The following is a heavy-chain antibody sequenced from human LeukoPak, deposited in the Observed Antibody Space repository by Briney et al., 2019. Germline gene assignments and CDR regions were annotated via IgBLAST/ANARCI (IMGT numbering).Heavy chain of an antibody. CDR3: AKDRWGAVASFDY. CDR1: GFTFSSYA. CDR2: IRYDGNNK. D-gene: IGHD6-19*01. J-gene: IGHJ4*02. Sequence: GGSLRLSCAASGFTFSSYAMSWVRQAPGKGLEGGSVIRYDGNNKYYADSVEGRFTIYRDNSKNTLYLQMNSLESEHTAVYYCAKDRWGAVASFDYWGQGTLVTVSS. V-gene: IGHV3-30*02.